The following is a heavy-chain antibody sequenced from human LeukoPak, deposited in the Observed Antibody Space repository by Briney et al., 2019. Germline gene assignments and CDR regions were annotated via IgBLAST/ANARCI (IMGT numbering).Heavy chain of an antibody. V-gene: IGHV3-21*01. CDR3: ARDRSQLPYYYYYYMDV. J-gene: IGHJ6*03. CDR1: GFTFSSYS. D-gene: IGHD2-2*01. CDR2: ISSSSSYI. Sequence: GGSLRLSCAASGFTFSSYSMNWVRQAPGKGLEWVSSISSSSSYIYYADSVKGRFTISRDNAKNSLYLQMNSLRAEDTAVYYCARDRSQLPYYYYYYMDVWGKGTTVTVSS.